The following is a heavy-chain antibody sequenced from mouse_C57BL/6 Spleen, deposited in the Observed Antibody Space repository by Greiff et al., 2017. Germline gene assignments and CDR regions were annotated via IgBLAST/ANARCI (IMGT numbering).Heavy chain of an antibody. CDR2: IDPENGGT. CDR1: GYTFTDYE. Sequence: QVQLQQSGAELVRPGASVTLSCKASGYTFTDYEMHWVKQTPVHGLEWIGAIDPENGGTAYNQKFKGKAILTADTSSSTAYMELRSLTSEDSAVYYCTRSEGNHWYFDGWGTGTTVTVSS. CDR3: TRSEGNHWYFDG. V-gene: IGHV1-15*01. J-gene: IGHJ1*03. D-gene: IGHD2-1*01.